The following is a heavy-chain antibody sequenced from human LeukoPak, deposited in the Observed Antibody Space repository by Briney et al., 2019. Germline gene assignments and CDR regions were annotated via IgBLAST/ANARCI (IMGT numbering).Heavy chain of an antibody. CDR3: ARDDRYCSSTSCNGENWFDP. CDR1: GYTFTSYY. Sequence: ASVTVSCKASGYTFTSYYMHWVRQAPGQGLEWMGIINPSGGSTSYAQKFQGRVTMTRDTSTSTVYMELSSLRSEDTAVYYCARDDRYCSSTSCNGENWFDPWGQGTLVTVSS. CDR2: INPSGGST. J-gene: IGHJ5*02. D-gene: IGHD2-2*01. V-gene: IGHV1-46*01.